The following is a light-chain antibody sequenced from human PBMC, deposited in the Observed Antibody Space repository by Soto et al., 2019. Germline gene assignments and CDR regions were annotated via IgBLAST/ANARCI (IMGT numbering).Light chain of an antibody. Sequence: EIVLTQSPATLSLSPGERATLSCRASQSVNRYLVWFQQKPGQAPRLLIYDASNRATGIPARFSGSGSGTDFTLTISSLEPEDFAVYYCQQRSNWPFTFGGGTKVEIK. CDR2: DAS. CDR1: QSVNRY. CDR3: QQRSNWPFT. V-gene: IGKV3-11*01. J-gene: IGKJ4*01.